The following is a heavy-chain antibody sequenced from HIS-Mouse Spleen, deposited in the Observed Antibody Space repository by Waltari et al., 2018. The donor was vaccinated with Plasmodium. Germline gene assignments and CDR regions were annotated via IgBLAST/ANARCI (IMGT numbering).Heavy chain of an antibody. V-gene: IGHV3-53*01. J-gene: IGHJ3*02. Sequence: EVQLVESGGGLIQPGGSLRLSCAASGFTVSSNYMSWVRQAPGKGLEWVSVIYSGGSTYYADSEKGRFTISRDNSKNTLYLQMNSLRAEDTAVYYCASKTTVTNHAFDIWGQGTMVTVSS. CDR3: ASKTTVTNHAFDI. CDR2: IYSGGST. CDR1: GFTVSSNY. D-gene: IGHD4-17*01.